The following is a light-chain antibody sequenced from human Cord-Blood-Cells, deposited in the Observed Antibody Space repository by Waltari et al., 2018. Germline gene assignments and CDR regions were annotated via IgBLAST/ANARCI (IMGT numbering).Light chain of an antibody. CDR1: SGHSSYA. CDR3: QTWGTGIRV. Sequence: QLVLTQSPSASASLGASVNLTCPLSSGHSSYAIAWHQQQPEKGPRYLMKLTSDGSHSKGDGIPDRFSGSSSGAERYLTISSLQSEDEADYYCQTWGTGIRVFGGGTKLTVL. V-gene: IGLV4-69*01. CDR2: LTSDGSH. J-gene: IGLJ3*02.